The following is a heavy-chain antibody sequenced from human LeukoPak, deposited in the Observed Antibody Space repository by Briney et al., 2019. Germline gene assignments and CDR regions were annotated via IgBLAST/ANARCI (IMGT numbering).Heavy chain of an antibody. D-gene: IGHD3-22*01. V-gene: IGHV4-31*03. CDR3: AREDYYDSSGHFPLGAFDI. CDR1: GGSISSGGYY. J-gene: IGHJ3*02. CDR2: IYYSGST. Sequence: PSQTLSLTCTVSGGSISSGGYYWSWIRQHPGKGLEWIGYIYYSGSTYYNPSLKSRVTISVDTSKNQFSLKLSSVTAADTAVYYCAREDYYDSSGHFPLGAFDIWGQGTMVTVSS.